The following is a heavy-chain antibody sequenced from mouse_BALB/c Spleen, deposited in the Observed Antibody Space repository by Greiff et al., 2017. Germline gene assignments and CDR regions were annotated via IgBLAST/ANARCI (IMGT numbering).Heavy chain of an antibody. CDR1: GYTFTSYW. V-gene: IGHV1-7*01. CDR2: INPSTGYT. D-gene: IGHD2-2*01. Sequence: VQLQQSGAELAKPGASVKMSCKSSGYTFTSYWMHWVKQRPGQGLEWIGYINPSTGYTEYNQKFKDKATLTADKSSSTAYMQLSSLTSEDSAVYYSARGGYDAYDYWGQGTTLTVSS. CDR3: ARGGYDAYDY. J-gene: IGHJ2*01.